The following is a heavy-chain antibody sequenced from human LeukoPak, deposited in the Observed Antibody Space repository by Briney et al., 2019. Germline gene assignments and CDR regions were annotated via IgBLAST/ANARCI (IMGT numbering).Heavy chain of an antibody. CDR3: ARGYGDYFDY. D-gene: IGHD4-17*01. CDR1: GYTFTSYG. J-gene: IGHJ4*02. CDR2: ISAYNGNT. Sequence: ASVKVSCKASGYTFTSYGISWVRQAPGQGLEWMGWISAYNGNTNYAQKLQGRVTITRNTSISTAYMGLSSLRSEDTAVYYCARGYGDYFDYWGQGTLVTVSS. V-gene: IGHV1-18*01.